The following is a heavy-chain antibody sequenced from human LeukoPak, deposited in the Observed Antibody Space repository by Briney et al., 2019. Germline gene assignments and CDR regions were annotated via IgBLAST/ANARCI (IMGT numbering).Heavy chain of an antibody. CDR1: GFTFSSYW. CDR3: ARDGTYNDSSGYDDAFDI. J-gene: IGHJ3*02. V-gene: IGHV3-7*01. D-gene: IGHD3-22*01. Sequence: PGGSLRLSCAASGFTFSSYWMSWVRQAPGKGLEWVANIKQDGSEKYYVDSVKGRFTISRDSAKNSLYLQMNSLRAEDTAVYYCARDGTYNDSSGYDDAFDIWGQGTMVTVSS. CDR2: IKQDGSEK.